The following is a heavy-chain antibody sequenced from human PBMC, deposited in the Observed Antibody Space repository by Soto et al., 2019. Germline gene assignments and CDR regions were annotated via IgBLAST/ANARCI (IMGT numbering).Heavy chain of an antibody. CDR1: GFTFSSYA. J-gene: IGHJ3*02. V-gene: IGHV3-23*01. D-gene: IGHD1-26*01. CDR2: ISGSGGST. Sequence: GGSLRLSCAASGFTFSSYAMSWVRQAPGKGLEWVSAISGSGGSTYYADSVKGRFTISRDNSKNTLYLQMNSLRAEDTAVYYCAKDLRVIPPWEEAFDIWGQGTMVTVSS. CDR3: AKDLRVIPPWEEAFDI.